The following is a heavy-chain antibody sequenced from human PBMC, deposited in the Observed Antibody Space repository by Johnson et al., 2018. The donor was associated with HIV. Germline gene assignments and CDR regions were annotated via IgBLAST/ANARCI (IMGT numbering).Heavy chain of an antibody. D-gene: IGHD6-13*01. J-gene: IGHJ3*02. CDR1: GFTFSSNY. CDR2: FYSDSNT. Sequence: MLLVESGGGLVQPGWSLRLSCAASGFTFSSNYMSWVRQAPGKGLEWVSVFYSDSNTYSSDSVKGRFTISRDNSKNTLYLQMNSLRAEDTAVYYCARERIAAAGLDAFDIWGQGTMVTVSS. CDR3: ARERIAAAGLDAFDI. V-gene: IGHV3-66*01.